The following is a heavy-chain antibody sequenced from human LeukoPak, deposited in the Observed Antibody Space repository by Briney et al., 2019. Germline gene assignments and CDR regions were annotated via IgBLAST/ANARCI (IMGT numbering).Heavy chain of an antibody. Sequence: PSETLSLTCAVYGGSFSGYYWSWIRQPAGKALEWIGRIYVTGSTTYNPSLESRVTMSLDTSKNHFSLKLRSVTAADTAVYYCARGSIAVATNWFDPWGQGTLVTVSS. CDR2: IYVTGST. J-gene: IGHJ5*02. CDR3: ARGSIAVATNWFDP. V-gene: IGHV4-59*10. CDR1: GGSFSGYY. D-gene: IGHD6-19*01.